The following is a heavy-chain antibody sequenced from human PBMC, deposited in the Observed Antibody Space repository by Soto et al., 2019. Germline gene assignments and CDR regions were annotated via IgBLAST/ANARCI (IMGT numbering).Heavy chain of an antibody. CDR1: GGSISSGGYY. D-gene: IGHD4-17*01. J-gene: IGHJ6*02. Sequence: SETLSLTCTVSGGSISSGGYYWSWIRQHPGKGLEWIGYIYYSGSTYYNPSLKSRVTISVDTSKNQFSLKLSSVTAADTAVYYCARVKEWRGDYGYYYGMGVWGQGTTVTVSS. CDR2: IYYSGST. CDR3: ARVKEWRGDYGYYYGMGV. V-gene: IGHV4-31*03.